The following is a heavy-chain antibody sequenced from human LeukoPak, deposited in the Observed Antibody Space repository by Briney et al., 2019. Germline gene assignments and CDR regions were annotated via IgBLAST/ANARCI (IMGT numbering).Heavy chain of an antibody. V-gene: IGHV4-59*01. Sequence: PSETLSLTCTVSGDSIGSYFWSWIRQSPGKGLEWIGHIYHSGSTNYNPSLKSRATISIDTSKNQFSLKLTSVTSADTAVYYCARDGPAYTSRWYDYYYGLDVWGQGTTVTVSS. J-gene: IGHJ6*02. CDR3: ARDGPAYTSRWYDYYYGLDV. D-gene: IGHD2-2*01. CDR1: GDSIGSYF. CDR2: IYHSGST.